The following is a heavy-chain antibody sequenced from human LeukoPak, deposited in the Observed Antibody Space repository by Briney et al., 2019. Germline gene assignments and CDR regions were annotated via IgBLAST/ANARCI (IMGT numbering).Heavy chain of an antibody. D-gene: IGHD7-27*01. CDR1: GGSISSGGYY. Sequence: PSQTLSLTCTVSGGSISSGGYYWSWIRQHPGKGLEWIGYIYYTRSTSYNPSLHTRLTISVDTSKNQFSLKLSSVTAADTAVYYCARAASGDCFDYWGQGTLVTVSS. CDR2: IYYTRST. V-gene: IGHV4-31*03. CDR3: ARAASGDCFDY. J-gene: IGHJ4*02.